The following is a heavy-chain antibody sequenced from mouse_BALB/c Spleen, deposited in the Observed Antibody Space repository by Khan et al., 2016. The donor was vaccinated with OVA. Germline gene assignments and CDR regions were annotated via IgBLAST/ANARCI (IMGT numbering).Heavy chain of an antibody. V-gene: IGHV2-9*02. D-gene: IGHD1-3*01. J-gene: IGHJ2*01. CDR3: ARLEDI. CDR1: GFSLPSYG. Sequence: QVQLKESGPGLVAPSQTLSITSTFPGFSLPSYGVPWVRHPPGKGLEWRGVLWPGGSPNYISALMSRLSISKDNAKSQVFLKMNSLQTDDTAMYYCARLEDIWGQGTTLTVSS. CDR2: LWPGGSP.